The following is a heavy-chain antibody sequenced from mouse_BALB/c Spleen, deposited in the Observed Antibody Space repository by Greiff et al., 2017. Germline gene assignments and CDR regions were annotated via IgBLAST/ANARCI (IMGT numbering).Heavy chain of an antibody. CDR1: GYSITSDYA. CDR2: ISYSGST. Sequence: EVKLQESGPGLVKPSQSLSLTCTVTGYSITSDYAWTWIRQFPGNKLEWMGYISYSGSTSYNPSLKSRISITRDTSKNQFFLQLNSVTTEDTATYYCARNYYDYDKGYYYAMDYWGQGTSVTVSS. J-gene: IGHJ4*01. CDR3: ARNYYDYDKGYYYAMDY. V-gene: IGHV3-2*02. D-gene: IGHD2-4*01.